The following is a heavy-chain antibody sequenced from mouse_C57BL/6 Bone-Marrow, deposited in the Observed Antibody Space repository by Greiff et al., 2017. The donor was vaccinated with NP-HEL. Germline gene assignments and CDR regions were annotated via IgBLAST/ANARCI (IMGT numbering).Heavy chain of an antibody. D-gene: IGHD1-1*01. Sequence: VQLQQSVAELVRPGASVKLSCTASGFTFTNSYMHWVKQRPDQGLEWIGRIDPANGNTKYAPKFQGKATLTADTSSNTAYLQLSSLTSEDTAIYYCAKRGDYGSSFDNGGKGTTLTVSS. CDR2: IDPANGNT. CDR1: GFTFTNSY. J-gene: IGHJ2*01. CDR3: AKRGDYGSSFDN. V-gene: IGHV14-3*01.